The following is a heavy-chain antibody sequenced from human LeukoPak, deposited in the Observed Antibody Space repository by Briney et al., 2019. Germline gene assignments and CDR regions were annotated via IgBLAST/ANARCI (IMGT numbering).Heavy chain of an antibody. CDR1: GGSISSGSYY. CDR2: IYTSGST. J-gene: IGHJ2*01. V-gene: IGHV4-61*02. Sequence: SQTLFLTCTVSGGSISSGSYYWSWIRQPAGKGLEWIGRIYTSGSTNYNPSLKSRVTISVDTSKNQFSLKLSSVTAADTAVYYCARVRQLLDYWYFDLWGRGTLVTVSS. CDR3: ARVRQLLDYWYFDL. D-gene: IGHD6-13*01.